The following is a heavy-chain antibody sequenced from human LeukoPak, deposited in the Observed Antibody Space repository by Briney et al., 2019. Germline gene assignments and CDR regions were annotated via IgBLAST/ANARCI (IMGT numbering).Heavy chain of an antibody. V-gene: IGHV4-59*12. CDR3: ARDFAVADGQTATWFDP. D-gene: IGHD2-21*01. Sequence: PGGSLRLSCAASGFTFSDYSMNWVRQPPGKGLEWIGHIYYGGTSFYTPSLKSRVTISVDTSKNEFSLKLTSVTAADTAVYFCARDFAVADGQTATWFDPWGQGTLVTVSS. CDR1: GFTFSDYS. J-gene: IGHJ5*02. CDR2: IYYGGTS.